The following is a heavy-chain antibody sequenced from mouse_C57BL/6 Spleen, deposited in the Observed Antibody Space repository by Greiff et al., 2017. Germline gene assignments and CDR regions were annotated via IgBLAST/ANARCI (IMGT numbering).Heavy chain of an antibody. D-gene: IGHD1-1*02. V-gene: IGHV5-17*01. CDR1: GFTFSDYG. CDR3: ARYGTGYYFDY. Sequence: DVMLVESGGGLVKPGGSLKLSCAASGFTFSDYGMHWVRQAPEKGLEWVAYISSGSSTIYYADTVKGRFTISRDNAKNTLFLQMTSLRSEDTAMYYCARYGTGYYFDYWGQGTTLTVSS. J-gene: IGHJ2*01. CDR2: ISSGSSTI.